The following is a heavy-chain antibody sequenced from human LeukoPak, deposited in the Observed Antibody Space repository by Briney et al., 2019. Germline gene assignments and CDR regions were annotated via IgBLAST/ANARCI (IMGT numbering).Heavy chain of an antibody. J-gene: IGHJ3*02. CDR2: IKEDGNEK. CDR3: ARERPAAASAFEI. D-gene: IGHD6-13*01. CDR1: GFTFGDYA. V-gene: IGHV3-7*01. Sequence: GGSLRLSCTASGFTFGDYAMSWVRQAPGKGLEWVANIKEDGNEKNYVDSVKGRFTISRDNAKNSLYLEMNSLRVEDTAVYYCARERPAAASAFEIWGQGTMVTVSP.